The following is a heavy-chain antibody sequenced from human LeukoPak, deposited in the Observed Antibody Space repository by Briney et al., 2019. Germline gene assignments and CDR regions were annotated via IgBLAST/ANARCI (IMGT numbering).Heavy chain of an antibody. Sequence: SETLSLTCSVSGGSISSDDYCWNWIRQHPGKGLEWIGYIYYSGSTYYNPSLKSRVALSVDTSKNQFSLKLSSLTAADTAVYYCAKSREEIRGLDAFDNWGQGTMVTVSS. CDR2: IYYSGST. D-gene: IGHD5-24*01. CDR1: GGSISSDDYC. CDR3: AKSREEIRGLDAFDN. J-gene: IGHJ3*02. V-gene: IGHV4-31*03.